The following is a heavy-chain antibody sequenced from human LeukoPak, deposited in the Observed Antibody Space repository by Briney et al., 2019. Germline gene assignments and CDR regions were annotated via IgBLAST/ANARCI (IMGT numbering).Heavy chain of an antibody. CDR2: IGSYGGDT. CDR1: TSR. J-gene: IGHJ5*01. V-gene: IGHV1-18*01. D-gene: IGHD3-22*01. Sequence: GASVKVSCKATSRISWVRQAPGQGLEWMGWIGSYGGDTYYAQKFQGRVTVTTDTSTSTVYMELRSLRSDDTAVYYCARDLWNFYDDSGYYRDFDSWGQETLVTVSS. CDR3: ARDLWNFYDDSGYYRDFDS.